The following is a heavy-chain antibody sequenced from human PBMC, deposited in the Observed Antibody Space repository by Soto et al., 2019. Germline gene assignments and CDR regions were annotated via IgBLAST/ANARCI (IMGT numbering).Heavy chain of an antibody. CDR2: IDDDGSST. V-gene: IGHV3-74*01. Sequence: EAQLVESGGGLVQPGGSLRVSCAASGFDFSTYWMHWVRQAPGKGLEWVSRIDDDGSSTRYADSVKGRFTISRDNAKNSLYLQMNSLRADDTAVYYCARDPLSYGDYAQTYWYFDLWGRGTRVTVSS. CDR3: ARDPLSYGDYAQTYWYFDL. J-gene: IGHJ2*01. CDR1: GFDFSTYW. D-gene: IGHD4-17*01.